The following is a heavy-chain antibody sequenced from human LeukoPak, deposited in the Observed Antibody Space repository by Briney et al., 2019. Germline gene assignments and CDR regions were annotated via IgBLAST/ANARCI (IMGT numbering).Heavy chain of an antibody. J-gene: IGHJ4*02. D-gene: IGHD5-12*01. CDR1: GFTFSDYY. CDR2: ISSSGSTI. CDR3: ARRIVATIAQYYFDY. V-gene: IGHV3-11*04. Sequence: GGSLRLSCAASGFTFSDYYMSWIRQAPGKGLGWVSYISSSGSTIYYVDSVKGRFTISRDNAKNSLYLQMNSLRAEDTAVYYCARRIVATIAQYYFDYWGQGTLVTVSS.